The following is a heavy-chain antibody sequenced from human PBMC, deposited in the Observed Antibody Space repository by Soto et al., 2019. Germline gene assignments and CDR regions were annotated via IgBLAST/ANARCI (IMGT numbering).Heavy chain of an antibody. CDR3: ARVSAGYDILTGYYNDGMDV. D-gene: IGHD3-9*01. J-gene: IGHJ6*02. CDR1: GGSISSNY. V-gene: IGHV4-59*01. CDR2: INYSGTT. Sequence: PSETLSLTCTVSGGSISSNYWNWIRQPPGKGLEWIGYINYSGTTNYNPSLKSRVTISGDTSKNQFSLKLSSVTAADTAVYYCARVSAGYDILTGYYNDGMDVWGQGXTVTVYS.